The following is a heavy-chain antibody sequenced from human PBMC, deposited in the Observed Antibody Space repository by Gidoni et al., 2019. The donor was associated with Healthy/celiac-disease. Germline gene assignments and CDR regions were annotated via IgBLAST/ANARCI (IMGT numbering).Heavy chain of an antibody. CDR1: GYTFTSYG. D-gene: IGHD4-17*01. CDR2: IRAYDGNT. Sequence: QVQLVQSGAEVKKPGASVKVSCKASGYTFTSYGISWVRQAPGHGLEWMGWIRAYDGNTNYAQKLQGRVTMTTDTCTSTAYMELRSLRSDDTAVDYCARGFMTTVLYYYMDVWGKGTTVTVSS. V-gene: IGHV1-18*04. J-gene: IGHJ6*03. CDR3: ARGFMTTVLYYYMDV.